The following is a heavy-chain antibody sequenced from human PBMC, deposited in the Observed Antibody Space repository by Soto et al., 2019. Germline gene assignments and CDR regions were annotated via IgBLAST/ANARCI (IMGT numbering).Heavy chain of an antibody. Sequence: SETLSLTCAVYGGSFSGYYWSWIRQPPGKWLEWIGEINHSGSTNYNPSLKSRVTISVDTSKNQFSLKLSSVTAADTAVYYCARGLRFLEWLTKHDGMDVRGQGTTVTVSS. V-gene: IGHV4-34*01. CDR1: GGSFSGYY. J-gene: IGHJ6*02. D-gene: IGHD3-3*01. CDR2: INHSGST. CDR3: ARGLRFLEWLTKHDGMDV.